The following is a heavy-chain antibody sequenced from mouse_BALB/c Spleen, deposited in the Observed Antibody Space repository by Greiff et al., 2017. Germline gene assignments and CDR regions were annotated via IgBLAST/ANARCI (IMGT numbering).Heavy chain of an antibody. CDR3: ARSYDYDVYYYAMDY. D-gene: IGHD2-4*01. CDR2: ISSGSSTI. V-gene: IGHV5-17*02. J-gene: IGHJ4*01. CDR1: GFTFSSFG. Sequence: EVQLVESGGGLVQPGGSRKLSCAASGFTFSSFGMHWVRQAPEKGLEWVAYISSGSSTIYYADTVKGRFTISRDNPKNTLFLQMTSLRSEDTAMYYCARSYDYDVYYYAMDYGGQGTSVTVSA.